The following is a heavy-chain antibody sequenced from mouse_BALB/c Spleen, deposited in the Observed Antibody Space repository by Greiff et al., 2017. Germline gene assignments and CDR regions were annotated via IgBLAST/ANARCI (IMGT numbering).Heavy chain of an antibody. D-gene: IGHD1-1*01. CDR1: GFTFSSFG. CDR2: ISSGSSTI. Sequence: DVKLVESGGGLVQPGGSRKLSCAASGFTFSSFGMHWVRQAPEKGLEWVAYISSGSSTIYYADTVKGRFTISRDNPKNTLFLQMTSLRSEDTAMYYCARSGYYGSRMGYFDVWGAGTTVTVSS. CDR3: ARSGYYGSRMGYFDV. J-gene: IGHJ1*01. V-gene: IGHV5-17*02.